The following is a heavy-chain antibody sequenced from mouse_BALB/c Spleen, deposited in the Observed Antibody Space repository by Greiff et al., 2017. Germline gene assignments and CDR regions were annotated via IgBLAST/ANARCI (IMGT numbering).Heavy chain of an antibody. J-gene: IGHJ3*01. CDR1: GFTFSSYG. CDR2: ISSGGSYT. V-gene: IGHV5-6*01. Sequence: EVKLVESGGDLVKPGGSLKLSCAASGFTFSSYGMSWVRQTPDKRLEWVATISSGGSYTYYPDSVKGRFTISRDNAKNTLYLQMSSLKSEDTAMYYCASHEAWFAYWGQGTLVTVSA. CDR3: ASHEAWFAY.